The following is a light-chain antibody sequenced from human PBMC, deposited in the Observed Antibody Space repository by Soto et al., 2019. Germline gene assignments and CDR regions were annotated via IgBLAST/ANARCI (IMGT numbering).Light chain of an antibody. J-gene: IGLJ1*01. Sequence: QSVLTQPASVSGSPGPWITISCTGTSSDVGAYIYVSWYQQHPGKAPKLMIYDINNRPSGVSNRFSGSKSGNTASLTIAVLQAEDEADYYCVSFTTSSAYVFGTGTKFTV. CDR2: DIN. CDR1: SSDVGAYIY. V-gene: IGLV2-14*01. CDR3: VSFTTSSAYV.